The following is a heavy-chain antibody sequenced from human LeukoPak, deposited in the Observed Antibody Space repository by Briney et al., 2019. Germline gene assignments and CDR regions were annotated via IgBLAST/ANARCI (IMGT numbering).Heavy chain of an antibody. CDR1: GFTINNNY. CDR2: IYSGGST. V-gene: IGHV3-66*02. CDR3: ARSWDARLNFDY. D-gene: IGHD1-26*01. J-gene: IGHJ4*02. Sequence: GGSLRHSCVASGFTINNNYMNWVRQAPGRGLEWVSVIYSGGSTYYADSVKGRFTISRDNSKNTLYLQMNSLRAEDTAVYYCARSWDARLNFDYWGQGTLVTVSS.